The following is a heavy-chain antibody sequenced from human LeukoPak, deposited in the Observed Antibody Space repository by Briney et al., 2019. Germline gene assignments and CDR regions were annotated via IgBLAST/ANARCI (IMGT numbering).Heavy chain of an antibody. CDR2: ISSSSSTI. Sequence: PGGSLRLSCAASGFTFNNYSMNWVRQAPGKGLEEVSYISSSSSTIYYADSVKGRFTISRDNAKNSLYLQMNSLRDEDTAVYYCARTPGGNIHYWGQGTLVTVSS. J-gene: IGHJ4*02. D-gene: IGHD2/OR15-2a*01. V-gene: IGHV3-48*02. CDR3: ARTPGGNIHY. CDR1: GFTFNNYS.